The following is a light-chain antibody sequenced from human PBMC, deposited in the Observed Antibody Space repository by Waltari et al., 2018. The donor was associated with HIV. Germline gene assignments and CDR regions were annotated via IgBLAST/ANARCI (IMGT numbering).Light chain of an antibody. Sequence: EIVMTQSPATLSVSPGERAPLSCRASQSVSSNLAWYQQKPGQGPRLLIYGASTRATGIPARFSGSGSGAEFTLTISSLQSEDFAVYYCQQYNDWPLTFGQGTRLEIK. V-gene: IGKV3-15*01. CDR2: GAS. CDR3: QQYNDWPLT. CDR1: QSVSSN. J-gene: IGKJ5*01.